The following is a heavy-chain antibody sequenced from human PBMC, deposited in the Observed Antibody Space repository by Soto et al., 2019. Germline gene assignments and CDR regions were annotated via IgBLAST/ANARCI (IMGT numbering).Heavy chain of an antibody. Sequence: PSETLSLTCTVSGGSISSGDYYWSWIRQPPGKGLEWIGYIYYSGSTYYNPSLKSRVTISVDTSNNQFSLKLSSVTAAVTAVYYCARASHSYGSGSYYVNGPLDYYYYGMDVWGQGTTVTVSS. J-gene: IGHJ6*02. CDR1: GGSISSGDYY. CDR3: ARASHSYGSGSYYVNGPLDYYYYGMDV. V-gene: IGHV4-30-4*01. CDR2: IYYSGST. D-gene: IGHD3-10*01.